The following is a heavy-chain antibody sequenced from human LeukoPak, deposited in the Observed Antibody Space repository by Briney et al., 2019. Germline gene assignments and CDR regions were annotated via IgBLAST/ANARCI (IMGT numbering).Heavy chain of an antibody. J-gene: IGHJ3*02. CDR2: IYYSGST. Sequence: SETLPLTCTVSGGSISGSSYYWSWIRQPPGKGLEWIGYIYYSGSTNYNPSLKSRVTISVDTSKNQFSLKLSSVTAADTAVYYCARVSICSSTSCYGGAFDIWGQGTMVTVSS. D-gene: IGHD2-2*01. V-gene: IGHV4-61*01. CDR1: GGSISGSSYY. CDR3: ARVSICSSTSCYGGAFDI.